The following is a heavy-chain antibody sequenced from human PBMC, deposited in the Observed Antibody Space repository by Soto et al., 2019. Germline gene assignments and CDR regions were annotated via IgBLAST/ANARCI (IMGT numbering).Heavy chain of an antibody. CDR3: ARSYCSSTSCYNGPAGY. V-gene: IGHV4-34*01. J-gene: IGHJ4*02. Sequence: ETLSLTCAVYGGSFSGYYWSWIRQPPGKGLEWIGEINHSGSTNYNPSLKSRVTISVDTSKNQFSLKLSSVTAADTAVYYCARSYCSSTSCYNGPAGYWGQGTLVTVSS. CDR1: GGSFSGYY. CDR2: INHSGST. D-gene: IGHD2-2*02.